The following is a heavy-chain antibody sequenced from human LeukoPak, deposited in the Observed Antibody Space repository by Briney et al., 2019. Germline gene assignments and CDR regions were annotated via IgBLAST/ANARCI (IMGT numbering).Heavy chain of an antibody. CDR1: GGSFSGYY. CDR3: ARARVLTGYYIGWFDP. D-gene: IGHD3-9*01. J-gene: IGHJ5*02. CDR2: INHSGST. V-gene: IGHV4-34*01. Sequence: PSETLSLTCAVYGGSFSGYYWSWIRQPLGKGLEWIGEINHSGSTNYNPSLKSRVTISVDTSKNQFSLKLSSVTAAGTAVYYCARARVLTGYYIGWFDPWGQGTLVTVSS.